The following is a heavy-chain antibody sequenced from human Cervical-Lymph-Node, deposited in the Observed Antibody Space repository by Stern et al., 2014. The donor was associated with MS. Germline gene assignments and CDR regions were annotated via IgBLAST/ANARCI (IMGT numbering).Heavy chain of an antibody. V-gene: IGHV1-3*01. J-gene: IGHJ5*01. CDR2: INAGYGST. CDR3: GRTASWAFDF. CDR1: AFTFSKYA. Sequence: VQLVESGAEVMKPGASLKISCKASAFTFSKYALHWVRQAPGQRLEWMGWINAGYGSTKYATNFQGRVTITRDSSANTVYLELSRLRSEDPAIYYCGRTASWAFDFWGQGTLVTVSS. D-gene: IGHD3-16*01.